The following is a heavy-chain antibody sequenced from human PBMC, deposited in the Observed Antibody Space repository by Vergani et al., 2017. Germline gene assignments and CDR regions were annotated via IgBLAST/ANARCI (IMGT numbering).Heavy chain of an antibody. V-gene: IGHV4-34*01. CDR2: INHSGST. CDR3: ARGITISGVVAQTRANYFDY. Sequence: QVQLQQWGAGLLKPSETLSLTCAVYGGSFSGYYWSWIRQPPGKGLEWIGEINHSGSTNYNPSLKSRVTISVDTSKNQFSLKLSSVTAADTAVYYCARGITISGVVAQTRANYFDYWGQGTLVTVSS. D-gene: IGHD3-3*01. CDR1: GGSFSGYY. J-gene: IGHJ4*02.